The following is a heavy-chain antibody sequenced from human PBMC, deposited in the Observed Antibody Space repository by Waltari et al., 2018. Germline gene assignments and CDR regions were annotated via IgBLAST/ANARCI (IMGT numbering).Heavy chain of an antibody. J-gene: IGHJ4*02. CDR3: GKEDDDGGFDY. V-gene: IGHV3-30*18. CDR1: GFTFSSYV. D-gene: IGHD1-1*01. Sequence: QVQLVESGGGVVQPGRSLRLSCAASGFTFSSYVMHWVRQAPGKGLEWVAVISYDGRKKYDADYVKGRFTIARDNSKNTLDRQMNSMRAEDTAVYYCGKEDDDGGFDYWGQGTLVTVSS. CDR2: ISYDGRKK.